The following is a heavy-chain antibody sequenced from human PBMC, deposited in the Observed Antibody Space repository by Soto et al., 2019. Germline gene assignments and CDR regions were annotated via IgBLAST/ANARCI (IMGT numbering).Heavy chain of an antibody. V-gene: IGHV3-30*18. D-gene: IGHD1-26*01. CDR3: AKDGKNSGSYYYYYYYGMDV. CDR1: GFTFSSYG. J-gene: IGHJ6*02. CDR2: ISYDGSNK. Sequence: QPGGSLRLSCAASGFTFSSYGMHWVRQAPGKGLEWVAVISYDGSNKYYADSVKGRFTISRDNSKNTLYLQMNSLRAEDTAVYYCAKDGKNSGSYYYYYYYGMDVWGQGTTVTVSS.